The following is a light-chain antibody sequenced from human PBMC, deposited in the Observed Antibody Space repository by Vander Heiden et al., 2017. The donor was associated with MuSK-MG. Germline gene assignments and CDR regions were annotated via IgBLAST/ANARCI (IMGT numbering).Light chain of an antibody. Sequence: QSVLPPPPSVSGAPGHRVAIACTGSGSNIGAGYDVHWYQQLPGTAPKLLIYGNSKRPSGVPDRFSGSKSGTSAALAITGLQAEDEADYYCQSDDSSRSGWVFGGGTKLTVL. J-gene: IGLJ3*02. CDR2: GNS. V-gene: IGLV1-40*01. CDR3: QSDDSSRSGWV. CDR1: GSNIGAGYD.